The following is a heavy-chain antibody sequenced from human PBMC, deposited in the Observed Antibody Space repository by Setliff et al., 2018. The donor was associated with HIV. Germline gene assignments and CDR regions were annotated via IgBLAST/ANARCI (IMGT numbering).Heavy chain of an antibody. J-gene: IGHJ4*02. V-gene: IGHV4-30-4*08. CDR2: IYHSGST. D-gene: IGHD3-10*01. CDR3: ARGSYYGSGSFPLDY. CDR1: GGSISGDYY. Sequence: SSETLSLTCTVSGGSISGDYYWSWIRQPPGKGLEWIGYIYHSGSTYYNPSLKSRLTMSVDTSKNQFSLKLSSVTAADTAVYYCARGSYYGSGSFPLDYWGQGTLVTSPQ.